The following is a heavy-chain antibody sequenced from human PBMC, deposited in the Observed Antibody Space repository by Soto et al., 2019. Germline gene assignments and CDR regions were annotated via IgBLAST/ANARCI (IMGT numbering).Heavy chain of an antibody. CDR3: TTDTKVDYPKRYGMDV. CDR1: GGSISSYH. CDR2: IYYTGNT. J-gene: IGHJ6*02. D-gene: IGHD4-17*01. V-gene: IGHV4-59*01. Sequence: PSETLSLTCTVSGGSISSYHWGWIRQPPGKGLEWIGLIYYTGNTNYNSSLKSRVTISIDTSKNRFSLQLTSVTAADTAVYYCTTDTKVDYPKRYGMDVWGQGTTVTVSS.